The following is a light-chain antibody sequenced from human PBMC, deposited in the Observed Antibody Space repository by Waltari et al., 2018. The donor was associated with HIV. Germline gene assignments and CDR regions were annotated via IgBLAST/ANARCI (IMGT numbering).Light chain of an antibody. CDR1: SSDIGSFDH. CDR3: CSYSDSGTIL. J-gene: IGLJ2*01. V-gene: IGLV2-14*03. CDR2: DVT. Sequence: SALTQPPSVSGSPGQSLTISCLGASSDIGSFDHVSWYQQHPDKAPKLILYDVTYRPSGVSGRFSGSRSGSMASLTISGLQPEDEADYFCCSYSDSGTILFGGGTRVTVL.